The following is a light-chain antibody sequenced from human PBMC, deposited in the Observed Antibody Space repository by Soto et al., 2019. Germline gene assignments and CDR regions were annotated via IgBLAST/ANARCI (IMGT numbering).Light chain of an antibody. J-gene: IGKJ1*01. CDR2: GAS. V-gene: IGKV3-15*01. CDR1: QSVSSD. Sequence: EIVMTQSPATLSVSPGERATLSCRASQSVSSDLAWYHQKPGQAPRLLIYGASTRATGIPARLSGSGSGTEFTLPINSLQSEDFAVYYCQQYNNWPRTFGQGTKVDIK. CDR3: QQYNNWPRT.